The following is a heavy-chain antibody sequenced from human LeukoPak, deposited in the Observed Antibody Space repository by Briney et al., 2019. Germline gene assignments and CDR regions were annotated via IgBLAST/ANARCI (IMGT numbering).Heavy chain of an antibody. D-gene: IGHD3-10*01. Sequence: PGGSLRLSCAASGFTFSSYGMHWVRQAPGKGLEWVALISYDGSNQYYADSVKGRFTISRDNSKNTVFLQMNSLRPEDTAVYYCAKDKYYYGSGGDFDHWGQGTLVTVSS. CDR1: GFTFSSYG. CDR3: AKDKYYYGSGGDFDH. V-gene: IGHV3-30*18. CDR2: ISYDGSNQ. J-gene: IGHJ4*02.